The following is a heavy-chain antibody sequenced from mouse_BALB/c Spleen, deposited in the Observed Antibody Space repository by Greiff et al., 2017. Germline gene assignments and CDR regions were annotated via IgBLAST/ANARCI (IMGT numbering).Heavy chain of an antibody. Sequence: EVKLVESGGGLVKPGGSLKLSCAASGFTFSSYAMSWVRQSPEKRLEWVAEISSGGSYTYYPDTVTGRFTISRDNAKNTLYLEMSSLRSEDTAMYYCAREGDYDGRTAWFAYWGQGTLVTVSA. J-gene: IGHJ3*01. CDR3: AREGDYDGRTAWFAY. CDR1: GFTFSSYA. D-gene: IGHD2-4*01. CDR2: ISSGGSYT. V-gene: IGHV5-9-4*01.